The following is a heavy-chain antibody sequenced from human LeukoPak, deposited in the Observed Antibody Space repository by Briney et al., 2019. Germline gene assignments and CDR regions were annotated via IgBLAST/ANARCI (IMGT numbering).Heavy chain of an antibody. CDR1: GFTFSTYE. Sequence: GGSLRLSCAASGFTFSTYEMTWVRQAPGKGLEWVSYISSSGATIYYADSVKGRFSISRDNANNSLYLQMNTLRAEDTAVYYCARGTYSSGWYHYWGQGTLVTVSS. CDR3: ARGTYSSGWYHY. J-gene: IGHJ4*02. V-gene: IGHV3-48*03. CDR2: ISSSGATI. D-gene: IGHD6-19*01.